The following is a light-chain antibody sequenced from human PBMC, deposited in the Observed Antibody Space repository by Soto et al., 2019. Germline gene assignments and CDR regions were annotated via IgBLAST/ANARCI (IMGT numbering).Light chain of an antibody. CDR2: GVT. CDR1: SSDVCRYNF. CDR3: SSYTSRGTWV. J-gene: IGLJ3*02. Sequence: QSALTQPASVSGSPGQSITISCTGSSSDVCRYNFVSLYRQDPGKAPKLVISGVTNRPSGLSNRFSGSKSGNTASLTISGLQAEDEADYYCSSYTSRGTWVFGGGTKLTVL. V-gene: IGLV2-14*01.